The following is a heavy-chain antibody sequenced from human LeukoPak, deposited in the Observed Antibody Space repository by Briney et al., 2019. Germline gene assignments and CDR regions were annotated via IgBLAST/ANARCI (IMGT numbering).Heavy chain of an antibody. J-gene: IGHJ4*02. Sequence: GGSLRLSCAASGFTFSSYAMHWVRQAPGKGLEWVAVISYDGSNKYYADSVKGRFTISRDNSKNTLYLQMNSLRAEDTAVYYCARDPSPLGYCGGGSCPGIDYWGQGTLVTVSS. CDR3: ARDPSPLGYCGGGSCPGIDY. V-gene: IGHV3-30*04. D-gene: IGHD2-15*01. CDR2: ISYDGSNK. CDR1: GFTFSSYA.